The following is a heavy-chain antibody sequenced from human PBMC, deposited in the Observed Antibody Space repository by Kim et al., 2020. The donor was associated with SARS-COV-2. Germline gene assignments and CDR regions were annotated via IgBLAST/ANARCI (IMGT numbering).Heavy chain of an antibody. V-gene: IGHV4-31*03. CDR1: GGSISSGGYY. J-gene: IGHJ4*02. CDR3: ARALGYSGYDFPYYFDY. D-gene: IGHD5-12*01. CDR2: VYFSGST. Sequence: SETLSLTCTVSGGSISSGGYYWSWIRQHPGKGLEWFGYVYFSGSTYYNPSLKSRVTISVDTSKNQFSLKLSSVTAADTAVYYCARALGYSGYDFPYYFDYWGQVTLVTVSS.